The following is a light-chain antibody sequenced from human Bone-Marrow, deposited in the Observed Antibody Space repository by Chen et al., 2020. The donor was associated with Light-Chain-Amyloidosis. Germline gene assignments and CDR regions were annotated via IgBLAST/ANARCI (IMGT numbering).Light chain of an antibody. V-gene: IGLV1-44*01. CDR1: RSSIGTNT. Sequence: QSVLTQPPSASGTPGQRVTISCSGSRSSIGTNTVNWYQQFPGTAPKLLIYFNSQRPSGVPIRFSCSKSGTSAALAISGLQSDVASDYFSAACDDGRNGVLFGGGTKLTVL. CDR2: FNS. J-gene: IGLJ2*01. CDR3: AACDDGRNGVL.